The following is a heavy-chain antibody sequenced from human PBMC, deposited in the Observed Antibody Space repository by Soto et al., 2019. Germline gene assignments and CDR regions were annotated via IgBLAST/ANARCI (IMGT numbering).Heavy chain of an antibody. D-gene: IGHD3-10*01. CDR3: ARGGPLLWFGEQGAFDI. Sequence: SETLSLTCAVYGGSFSGYYWSWIRQPPGKGLEWIGEINHSGSTNYNPSLKSRVTISVDTSKNQFSLKLSSVTAADTAVYYCARGGPLLWFGEQGAFDIWGQGTMVTVSS. V-gene: IGHV4-34*01. CDR1: GGSFSGYY. CDR2: INHSGST. J-gene: IGHJ3*02.